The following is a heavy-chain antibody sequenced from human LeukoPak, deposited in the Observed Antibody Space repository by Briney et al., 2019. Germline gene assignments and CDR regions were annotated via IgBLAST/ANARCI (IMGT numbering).Heavy chain of an antibody. CDR2: ITGYGAT. Sequence: GGSLRLSCAASGFTFSNFAMMWVRQAPGTGLQWVSTITGYGATFYADTVRGRFTIFRDTSMNTLFLQMNSLGAEDTAVYYCAKGAAAGKVDWFDPWGQGTLVTVSS. CDR3: AKGAAAGKVDWFDP. J-gene: IGHJ5*02. D-gene: IGHD6-13*01. V-gene: IGHV3-23*01. CDR1: GFTFSNFA.